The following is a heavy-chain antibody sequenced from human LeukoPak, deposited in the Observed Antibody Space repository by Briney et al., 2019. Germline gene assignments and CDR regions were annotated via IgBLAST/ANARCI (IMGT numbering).Heavy chain of an antibody. CDR3: ARSPPGSTVTPGNY. J-gene: IGHJ4*02. CDR1: GFTFSNYN. V-gene: IGHV3-48*01. Sequence: PGGSLRLSCAASGFTFSNYNMKWVRQAPGKGLEWVSYISDRSTTIYYADSVKGRFTISRDNAKNSLYLQMNSLRPEDTAVYYCARSPPGSTVTPGNYWGRGTLVTVSS. CDR2: ISDRSTTI. D-gene: IGHD5/OR15-5a*01.